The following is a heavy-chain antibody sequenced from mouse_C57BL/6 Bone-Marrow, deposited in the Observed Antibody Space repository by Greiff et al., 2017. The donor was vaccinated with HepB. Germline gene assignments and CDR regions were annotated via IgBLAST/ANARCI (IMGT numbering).Heavy chain of an antibody. CDR3: ARGYGTRFDY. CDR2: ISDGGSYT. D-gene: IGHD1-1*01. Sequence: DVKLVESGGGLVKPGGSLKLSCAASGFTFSSYAMSWVRQTPEKRLEWVATISDGGSYTYYPDNVKGRFTISRDNAKNNLYLQLSHLKSEDTAMYYCARGYGTRFDYWGQGTTLTVSS. J-gene: IGHJ2*01. CDR1: GFTFSSYA. V-gene: IGHV5-4*03.